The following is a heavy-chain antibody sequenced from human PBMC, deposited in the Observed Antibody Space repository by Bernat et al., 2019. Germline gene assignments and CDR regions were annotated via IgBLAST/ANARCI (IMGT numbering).Heavy chain of an antibody. CDR3: ALDYGDYVGMDY. Sequence: QVQLVQSGAEVKKPGASVKVSCKASGYTFTSYAMHWVRQAPGQRLEWMGWINAGNGNTKYSQKFQGRVIITRDTSASTAYMELSSLRSEDTAVYYCALDYGDYVGMDYWGQGTLVTVSS. CDR2: INAGNGNT. CDR1: GYTFTSYA. J-gene: IGHJ4*02. D-gene: IGHD4-17*01. V-gene: IGHV1-3*01.